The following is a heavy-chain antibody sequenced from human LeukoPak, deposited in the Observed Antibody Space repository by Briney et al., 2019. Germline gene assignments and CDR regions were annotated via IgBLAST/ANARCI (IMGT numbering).Heavy chain of an antibody. CDR2: INAGNGNT. CDR3: AREYSSSSGDWFDP. D-gene: IGHD6-13*01. V-gene: IGHV1-3*01. Sequence: ASVKVSCKASGYTFTSYAMHWVRQAPGQRLEWTGWINAGNGNTKYSQKFQGRVTITRDTSASTAYMELSSLRSEDTAVYYCAREYSSSSGDWFDPWGQGTLVTVSS. J-gene: IGHJ5*02. CDR1: GYTFTSYA.